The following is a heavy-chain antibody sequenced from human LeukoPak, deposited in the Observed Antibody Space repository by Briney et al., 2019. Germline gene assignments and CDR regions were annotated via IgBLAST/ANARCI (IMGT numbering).Heavy chain of an antibody. Sequence: GASVKVSCKASGGTFSSYAISWVRQAPGQGLEWMGGIIPIFGTATYAQKFQGRVTITADESTSTAYMELSSLRSEDTAVYYCARDSGSYFTAFDYWGQGTLVTVSS. V-gene: IGHV1-69*13. D-gene: IGHD1-26*01. CDR1: GGTFSSYA. CDR2: IIPIFGTA. J-gene: IGHJ4*02. CDR3: ARDSGSYFTAFDY.